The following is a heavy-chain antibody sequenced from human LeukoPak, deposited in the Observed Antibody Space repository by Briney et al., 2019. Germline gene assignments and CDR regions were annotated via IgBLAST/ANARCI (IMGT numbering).Heavy chain of an antibody. CDR2: IYPGDYDT. J-gene: IGHJ4*02. Sequence: GASLEISCKGSGSIFTSYWIGWGRQLPGKGLEWMGIIYPGDYDTRYSPSFQGQVTISADKSISTAYLQWSSLKASDTAMYYCARHRTTKLPADYWGQGTLVTVSS. V-gene: IGHV5-51*01. CDR3: ARHRTTKLPADY. D-gene: IGHD4-17*01. CDR1: GSIFTSYW.